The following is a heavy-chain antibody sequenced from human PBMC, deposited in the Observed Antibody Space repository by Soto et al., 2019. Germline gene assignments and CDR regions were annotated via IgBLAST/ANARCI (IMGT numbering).Heavy chain of an antibody. Sequence: EVQLVESGGGLVQPGGSLRLSCAASGFIFSDHYMDWVRQAPGKGLEWVGRIRPNSYTTEYAASVKGRFTISRDDSMNSLFLQINSLNTEDRAVYYFAGARSATTGFDYWGQGTLVTVAS. V-gene: IGHV3-72*01. CDR2: IRPNSYTT. CDR3: AGARSATTGFDY. D-gene: IGHD1-1*01. J-gene: IGHJ4*02. CDR1: GFIFSDHY.